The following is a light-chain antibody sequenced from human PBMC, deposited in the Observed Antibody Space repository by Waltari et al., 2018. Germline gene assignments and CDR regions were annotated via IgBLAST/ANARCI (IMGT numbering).Light chain of an antibody. CDR1: APLTSF. CDR2: SAS. J-gene: IGKJ5*01. V-gene: IGKV1-39*01. Sequence: IQLTQSPSSLSASVGDTVTISCRASAPLTSFMHWYQHRPGTAPRLLIYSASALKTGVPSRFSGTGYGTDFTLIISSLQPDDSATYYCQQSRTAPSTFGHGTRVEI. CDR3: QQSRTAPST.